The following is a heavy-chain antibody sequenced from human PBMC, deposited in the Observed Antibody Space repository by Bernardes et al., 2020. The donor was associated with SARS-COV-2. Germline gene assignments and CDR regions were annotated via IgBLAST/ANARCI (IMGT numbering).Heavy chain of an antibody. D-gene: IGHD6-19*01. CDR3: ARHTTPTRYTSGWYHVGYYGMDV. V-gene: IGHV4-39*01. CDR1: GGSIGSAGYY. J-gene: IGHJ6*02. Sequence: SETLSLTCTVSGGSIGSAGYYWGWIRQPPWKGLEWIGSIYSIVSSTYNPSLKSLVTISADTSKNQFSLKLSSVTAADTAVYYCARHTTPTRYTSGWYHVGYYGMDVWGQGTTVTVSS. CDR2: IYSIVSS.